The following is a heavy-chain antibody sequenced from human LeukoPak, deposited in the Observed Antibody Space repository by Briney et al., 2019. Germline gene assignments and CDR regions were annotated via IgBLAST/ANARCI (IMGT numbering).Heavy chain of an antibody. CDR2: INPSDGDT. CDR3: ARDQGRAADYVWGSYFDY. CDR1: SYSFTSYY. Sequence: APVTVSCKSSSYSFTSYYIHWVRQAPGQGLEWMGIINPSDGDTLYAQMFKGRVTLTRDTSTSTVYMELSSLKSEDTAVYFCARDQGRAADYVWGSYFDYWGQGALVTVSS. J-gene: IGHJ4*02. D-gene: IGHD3-16*01. V-gene: IGHV1-46*01.